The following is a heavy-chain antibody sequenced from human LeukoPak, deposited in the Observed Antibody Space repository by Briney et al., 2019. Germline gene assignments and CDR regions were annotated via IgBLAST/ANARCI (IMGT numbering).Heavy chain of an antibody. J-gene: IGHJ4*02. Sequence: GASVKVSCKASGYTFTSYGISWVRRAPGQGLEGMGWFSAYNGNTNYAQQLQGRATMTTATSTSTAYSELTSLRSGDTAVYYCARKGAAGSFDYWGQRTRVTVSS. CDR3: ARKGAAGSFDY. CDR2: FSAYNGNT. CDR1: GYTFTSYG. V-gene: IGHV1-18*01. D-gene: IGHD3-10*01.